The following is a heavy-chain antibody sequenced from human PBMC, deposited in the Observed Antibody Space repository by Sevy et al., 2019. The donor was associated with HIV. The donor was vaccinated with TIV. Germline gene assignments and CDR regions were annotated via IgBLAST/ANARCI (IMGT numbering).Heavy chain of an antibody. J-gene: IGHJ4*02. D-gene: IGHD6-19*01. CDR1: GESFSDYY. CDR3: ARGVAAPRGGWYAFDY. V-gene: IGHV4-34*01. Sequence: SETLSLTCEVSGESFSDYYWTWIRQSPGQGLQWIGDIHRTGRTSYNPSLSGRVTISKATSKNQFSLKVHSVTAAETAVYYCARGVAAPRGGWYAFDYWGQGTPVTVSS. CDR2: IHRTGRT.